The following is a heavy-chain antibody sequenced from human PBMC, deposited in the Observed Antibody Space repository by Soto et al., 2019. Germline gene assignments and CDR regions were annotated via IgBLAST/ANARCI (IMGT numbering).Heavy chain of an antibody. Sequence: QVQLVESGGGVVQPGRSLRLSCAASGFTFSSYAMHWVRQAPGKGLEWVAVISYDGSNKYYADSVKGRFTISRDNSKNTLYLQMNSLRAEDTAVYYCARDPSPGLRGDAFDIWGQGTMVTVSS. J-gene: IGHJ3*02. V-gene: IGHV3-30-3*01. CDR2: ISYDGSNK. CDR1: GFTFSSYA. D-gene: IGHD3-16*01. CDR3: ARDPSPGLRGDAFDI.